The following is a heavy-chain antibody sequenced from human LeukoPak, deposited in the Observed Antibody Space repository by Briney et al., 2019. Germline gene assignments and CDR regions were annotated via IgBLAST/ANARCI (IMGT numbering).Heavy chain of an antibody. CDR3: ALLSSAGVVPAAILFDVGSDFDY. D-gene: IGHD2-2*02. CDR1: GYTFTSYG. Sequence: GASVKVSCKASGYTFTSYGISWVRQAPGQGLEWMGWISAYNGNTNYAQKLQGRVTMTTDTSTSTAYMELRSLRSDDTAVYYCALLSSAGVVPAAILFDVGSDFDYWGQGTLVTVSS. CDR2: ISAYNGNT. V-gene: IGHV1-18*01. J-gene: IGHJ4*02.